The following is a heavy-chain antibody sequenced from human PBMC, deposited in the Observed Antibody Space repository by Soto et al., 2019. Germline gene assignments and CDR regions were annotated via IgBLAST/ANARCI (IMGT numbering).Heavy chain of an antibody. CDR2: IYPSDSDT. D-gene: IGHD3-3*01. V-gene: IGHV5-51*01. Sequence: LGESLKISCNGSGYNFAVYWIAWVRQMPGKGLELMGIIYPSDSDTRYRPSFQGQVTISADKSISSAYLQWSSLRASDTAMYYCARGGVSTRTFDYWGQGTPVTSPQ. J-gene: IGHJ4*02. CDR1: GYNFAVYW. CDR3: ARGGVSTRTFDY.